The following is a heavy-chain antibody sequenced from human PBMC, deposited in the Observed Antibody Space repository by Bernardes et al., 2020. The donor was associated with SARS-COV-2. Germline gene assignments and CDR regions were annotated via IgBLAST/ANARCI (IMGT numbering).Heavy chain of an antibody. D-gene: IGHD3-9*01. J-gene: IGHJ4*02. V-gene: IGHV1-69*13. CDR1: GGTFSSYA. CDR2: IIPIFGTA. CDR3: ARGHYDILTGYPHYYFDY. Sequence: SVKVSCKASGGTFSSYAISWVRQAPGQGLEWMGGIIPIFGTANYAQKFQGRVTITADESTSTAYMELSSLRSEDTAVYYCARGHYDILTGYPHYYFDYWGQGTLVTVSS.